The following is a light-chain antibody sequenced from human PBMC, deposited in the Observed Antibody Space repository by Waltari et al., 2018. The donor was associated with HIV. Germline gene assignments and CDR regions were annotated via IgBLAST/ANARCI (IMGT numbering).Light chain of an antibody. CDR2: PNN. Sequence: QSVLTQPPSASGTPGQRVTISCSGSSSNIGSNTVNWYHQLPGTAPKLLIYPNNQRPSGVPDRCSGSKSGTSASLAISGLQSEDEADYYCAAWDDSLNGWVFGGGTKLTVL. V-gene: IGLV1-44*01. CDR1: SSNIGSNT. CDR3: AAWDDSLNGWV. J-gene: IGLJ3*02.